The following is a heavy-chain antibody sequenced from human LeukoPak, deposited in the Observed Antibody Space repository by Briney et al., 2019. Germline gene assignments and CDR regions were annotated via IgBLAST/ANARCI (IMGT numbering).Heavy chain of an antibody. CDR3: ARDTAMVVPSGDNWFDP. CDR1: GGSISSYY. J-gene: IGHJ5*02. V-gene: IGHV4-4*07. D-gene: IGHD5-18*01. Sequence: SETLSLTCTVSGGSISSYYWSWIRQPAGKGLEWIGRIYTSGSTNYNPSLKSRVTMSVDTSKNQFSLKLSSVTAADTAVYYCARDTAMVVPSGDNWFDPWGQGTLVTVSS. CDR2: IYTSGST.